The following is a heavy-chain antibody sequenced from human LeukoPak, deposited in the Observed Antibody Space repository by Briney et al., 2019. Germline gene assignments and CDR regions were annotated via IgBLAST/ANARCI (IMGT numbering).Heavy chain of an antibody. Sequence: SETLSLTCTVSGYSISSGYYWGWIRQPPGKGLEWIGSIYYSGSTYYNPSLKSRVTISVDTSKNQFSLKLSSVTAADTAVYYCAELVGATLSAWWFDPWGQGTLVTVSS. CDR3: AELVGATLSAWWFDP. CDR2: IYYSGST. D-gene: IGHD1-26*01. CDR1: GYSISSGYY. J-gene: IGHJ5*02. V-gene: IGHV4-38-2*02.